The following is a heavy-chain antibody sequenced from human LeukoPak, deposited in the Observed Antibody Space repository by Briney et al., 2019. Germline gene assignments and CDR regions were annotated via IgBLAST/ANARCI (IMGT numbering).Heavy chain of an antibody. J-gene: IGHJ6*02. CDR1: GYSFSTYW. Sequence: GESLKISCKGSGYSFSTYWIGWVRQMPGKGLEWMGIIYPGDSDTRYSPSFQGQVTISADKSISTAYLQWSSLKASDTAMYYRARLVGAPGSYYYGMDVWGQGTTVTVSS. D-gene: IGHD1-26*01. CDR3: ARLVGAPGSYYYGMDV. V-gene: IGHV5-51*01. CDR2: IYPGDSDT.